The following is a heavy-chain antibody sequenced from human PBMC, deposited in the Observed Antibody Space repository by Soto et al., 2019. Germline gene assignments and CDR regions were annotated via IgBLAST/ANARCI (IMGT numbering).Heavy chain of an antibody. CDR3: ARVVVVAAPLLNYYGMDV. CDR1: GGTFSSYA. J-gene: IGHJ6*02. D-gene: IGHD2-15*01. V-gene: IGHV1-69*12. CDR2: IIPIFGTA. Sequence: QVQLVQSGAEVKKPGSSVKVSCKASGGTFSSYAISWVRQAPGQGLEWMGGIIPIFGTANYAQKFQGRVTITADESTSTAYMELSSLRSEDTAVYYCARVVVVAAPLLNYYGMDVWGQGTTVTVSS.